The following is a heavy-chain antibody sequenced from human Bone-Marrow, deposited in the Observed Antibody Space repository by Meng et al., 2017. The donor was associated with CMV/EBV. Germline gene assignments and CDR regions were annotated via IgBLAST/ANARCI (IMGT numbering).Heavy chain of an antibody. V-gene: IGHV3-21*01. Sequence: GGSLRLSCAASGFTFSSYSMNWVRQAPGKGLEWVSSISSSSSYIYYADSVKGRFTISRDNAKNSLYLQMSSLRAEDTAVYYCARGDFWSGDYTDAFDIWGQGTMVTVAS. CDR1: GFTFSSYS. D-gene: IGHD3-3*01. CDR3: ARGDFWSGDYTDAFDI. CDR2: ISSSSSYI. J-gene: IGHJ3*02.